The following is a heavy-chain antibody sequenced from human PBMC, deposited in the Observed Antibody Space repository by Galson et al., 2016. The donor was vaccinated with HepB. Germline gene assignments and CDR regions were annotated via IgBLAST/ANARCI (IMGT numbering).Heavy chain of an antibody. CDR3: AKSNEFYGSGTCHNNNVHLDY. Sequence: SLRLSCAGSGFSFSSFATSWVRQAPGKGLQWVSTISGRGGSTYYADSVKGRFTISRDNSKNILYLQVNRLRAEDTATYYCAKSNEFYGSGTCHNNNVHLDYWGQGTLVTVSS. CDR2: ISGRGGST. CDR1: GFSFSSFA. V-gene: IGHV3-23*01. J-gene: IGHJ4*02. D-gene: IGHD3-10*01.